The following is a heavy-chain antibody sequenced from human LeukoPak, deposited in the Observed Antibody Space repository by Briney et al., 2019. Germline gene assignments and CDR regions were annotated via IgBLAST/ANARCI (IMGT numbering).Heavy chain of an antibody. J-gene: IGHJ4*01. V-gene: IGHV3-15*01. D-gene: IGHD6-19*01. Sequence: GGSLRLSCAASEFTFSSYWMTWVRQSPGMGLEWVGRIKSNTNGGTSDYAAPVKGRFAISRDDSKNTLYLQMNGLKPEDTAMYYCTTHSVTVTGTHFWGQGALVIVSS. CDR1: EFTFSSYW. CDR3: TTHSVTVTGTHF. CDR2: IKSNTNGGTS.